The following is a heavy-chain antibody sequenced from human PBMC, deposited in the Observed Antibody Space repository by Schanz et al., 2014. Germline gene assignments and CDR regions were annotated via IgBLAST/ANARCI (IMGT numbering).Heavy chain of an antibody. CDR2: LTGSGTTT. CDR3: AKNVRSLTANDY. D-gene: IGHD3-9*01. CDR1: GFTFSIYG. J-gene: IGHJ4*02. V-gene: IGHV3-23*04. Sequence: EVQLVESGGGLVQPGESLRLSCAASGFTFSIYGMSWVRQTPGKGLEWVSALTGSGTTTYYADSVKGRFTISRDNSKNTLVLQMKSLRADDTAVYYCAKNVRSLTANDYWGQGTLVNVSS.